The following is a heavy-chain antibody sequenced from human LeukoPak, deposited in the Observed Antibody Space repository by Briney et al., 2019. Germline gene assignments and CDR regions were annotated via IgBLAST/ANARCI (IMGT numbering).Heavy chain of an antibody. CDR2: IYPGDSDT. CDR3: AILPIVRGVIKPYYYFDY. J-gene: IGHJ4*02. CDR1: GYSFTSYW. V-gene: IGHV5-51*01. D-gene: IGHD3-10*01. Sequence: GESLQISCKGSGYSFTSYWIGWVRQMPGKGLEWMGIIYPGDSDTRYSPSFQGQVTISADKSISTAYLQWSSLKASDAAMYYWAILPIVRGVIKPYYYFDYWGQGTLVTVSS.